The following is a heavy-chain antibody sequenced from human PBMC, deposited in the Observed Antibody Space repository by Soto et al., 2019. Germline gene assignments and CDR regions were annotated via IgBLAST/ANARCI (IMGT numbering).Heavy chain of an antibody. Sequence: GGSLRLSCAASGFTFSASDMHWVRQAAGKGLEWVSAIGTLHDTYYPDSVKGRFTISRDNAKNSLYLQMNSLRAGDTAVYYCARQASYWHGGGGWLDPWGQGTLVTVSS. CDR2: IGTLHDT. J-gene: IGHJ5*02. V-gene: IGHV3-13*01. CDR1: GFTFSASD. D-gene: IGHD2-8*02. CDR3: ARQASYWHGGGGWLDP.